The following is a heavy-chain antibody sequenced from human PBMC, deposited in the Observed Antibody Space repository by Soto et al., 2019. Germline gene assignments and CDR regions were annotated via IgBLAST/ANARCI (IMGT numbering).Heavy chain of an antibody. CDR1: GYTFTGYY. J-gene: IGHJ4*02. CDR2: INPNSGGT. V-gene: IGHV1-2*04. D-gene: IGHD3-10*01. CDR3: ARGGRGQLLWFGESILGEFDY. Sequence: ASVEVSCKASGYTFTGYYIHWVRQAPGQGLEWMGWINPNSGGTNYAQKFQGWVTMTRDTSISTAYMELSRLRSDDTAVYYCARGGRGQLLWFGESILGEFDYWGQGTLVTVSS.